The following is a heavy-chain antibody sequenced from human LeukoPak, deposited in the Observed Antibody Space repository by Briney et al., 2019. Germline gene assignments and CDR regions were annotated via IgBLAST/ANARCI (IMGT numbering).Heavy chain of an antibody. V-gene: IGHV1-2*02. CDR1: GDTFTGYY. D-gene: IGHD3-3*01. Sequence: ASVKVSCKASGDTFTGYYMHWVRQAPGQGLEWMGWINPNSGGTNYAQKFQGRVTMTRDTSISTAYMELSRLRSDDTAVYYCARDTYYDFSRPYMDVWGKGTTVTVSS. CDR2: INPNSGGT. J-gene: IGHJ6*03. CDR3: ARDTYYDFSRPYMDV.